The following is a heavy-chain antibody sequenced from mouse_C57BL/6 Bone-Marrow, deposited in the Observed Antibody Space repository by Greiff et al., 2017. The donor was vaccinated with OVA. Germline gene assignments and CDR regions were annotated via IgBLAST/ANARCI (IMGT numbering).Heavy chain of an antibody. Sequence: EVKLVESGGGLVKPGGSLKLSCAASGFTFSSYAMSWVRQTPEKRLEWVATISDGGSYTYYPDNVKGRFTISRDNAKNNLYLQMSHLKSEDTAMYYCARDGLGVYFDYWGQGTTLTGSS. J-gene: IGHJ2*01. V-gene: IGHV5-4*01. CDR3: ARDGLGVYFDY. D-gene: IGHD2-2*01. CDR2: ISDGGSYT. CDR1: GFTFSSYA.